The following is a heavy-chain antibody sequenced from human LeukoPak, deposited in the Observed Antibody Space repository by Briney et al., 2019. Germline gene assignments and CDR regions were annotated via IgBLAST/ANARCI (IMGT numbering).Heavy chain of an antibody. CDR3: ARGYWGGDCYGPFDY. V-gene: IGHV1-2*06. D-gene: IGHD2-21*02. Sequence: GASVKVSCKASGYTFTGYYMHWVRQAPGQGLEWMGRINPNSGGTNYAQKFQGRVTMTRDTYISTAYMELSRLRSDDTAVYYCARGYWGGDCYGPFDYWGQGTLVTVSS. J-gene: IGHJ4*02. CDR2: INPNSGGT. CDR1: GYTFTGYY.